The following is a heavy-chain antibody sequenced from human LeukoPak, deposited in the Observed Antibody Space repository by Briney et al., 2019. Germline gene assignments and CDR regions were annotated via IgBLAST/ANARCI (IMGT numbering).Heavy chain of an antibody. CDR1: GYSISSGYY. V-gene: IGHV4-38-2*01. J-gene: IGHJ5*02. CDR2: IYHSGST. Sequence: SENLSLTCAVSGYSISSGYYWGWIRQPPGKGLEWIGSIYHSGSTYYNPSLKSRVTISVDTSKNQFSLKLSSVTAADTAVYYCARTHSTNWFGPWGQGTLVTVSS. CDR3: ARTHSTNWFGP. D-gene: IGHD2/OR15-2a*01.